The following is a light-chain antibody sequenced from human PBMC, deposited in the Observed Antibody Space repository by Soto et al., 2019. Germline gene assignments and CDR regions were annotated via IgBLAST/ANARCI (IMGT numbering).Light chain of an antibody. Sequence: ELVLTQSANTLSLSPGERATLSCRASQSVTSSHLAWYQHRPGQAPRRLIYRASNRATGIPDRFSGSGSATDFTLSISRREAEDSAIYYCQHYGRSPREVTFVQGTKLAI. V-gene: IGKV3-20*01. CDR3: QHYGRSPREVT. CDR2: RAS. J-gene: IGKJ2*01. CDR1: QSVTSSH.